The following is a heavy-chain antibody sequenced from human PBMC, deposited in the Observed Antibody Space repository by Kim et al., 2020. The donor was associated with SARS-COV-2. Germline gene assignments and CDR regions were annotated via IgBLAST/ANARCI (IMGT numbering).Heavy chain of an antibody. CDR3: ASGRIIAAAGSALDY. J-gene: IGHJ4*02. D-gene: IGHD6-13*01. CDR2: ISSSSSYT. Sequence: GGSLRLSCAASGFIFSDYYMSWIRQAPGKGLEWVSFISSSSSYTNYADSVKGRFTISRDNAKNSLYLQLNSLRAEDTAVYYCASGRIIAAAGSALDYLGQGTLVSVSS. V-gene: IGHV3-11*03. CDR1: GFIFSDYY.